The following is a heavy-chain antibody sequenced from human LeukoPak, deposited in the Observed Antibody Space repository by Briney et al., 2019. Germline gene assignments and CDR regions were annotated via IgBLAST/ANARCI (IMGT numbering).Heavy chain of an antibody. CDR2: INHSGST. Sequence: PSETLSLTCAVYGGSFSGYYWSWIRQPPGKGLEWIGEINHSGSTNYNPSLKSRVTISVDTPKNQFSLKLSSVTAADTAVYYCARAGYSSGWYARGGFVSDWGQGTLVTVSS. CDR1: GGSFSGYY. CDR3: ARAGYSSGWYARGGFVSD. V-gene: IGHV4-34*01. D-gene: IGHD6-19*01. J-gene: IGHJ4*02.